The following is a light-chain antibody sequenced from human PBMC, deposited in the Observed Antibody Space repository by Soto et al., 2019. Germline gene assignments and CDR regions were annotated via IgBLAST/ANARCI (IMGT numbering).Light chain of an antibody. J-gene: IGLJ2*01. Sequence: QPVLTQPPSASGTPGQRVTISCSGSTSNIGSNYVYWYQHLPGTAPKLLIYTDTQRPSGVPDRFSGSKSGTSASLAITGLQAEDEADYYCQSYDSSLSGSVFGGGTKLTVL. CDR3: QSYDSSLSGSV. CDR2: TDT. CDR1: TSNIGSNY. V-gene: IGLV1-47*02.